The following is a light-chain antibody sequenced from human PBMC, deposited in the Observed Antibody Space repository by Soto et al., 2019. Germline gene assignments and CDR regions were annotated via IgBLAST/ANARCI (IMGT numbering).Light chain of an antibody. CDR1: NSNIGGNT. J-gene: IGLJ3*02. CDR2: ANN. V-gene: IGLV1-44*01. CDR3: VAWDDSLSWV. Sequence: QSVLTQPPSASGTPGQRVTISCSGSNSNIGGNTVNWYQQVPGTAPELLIYANNQRPSGVPDRFSGSKSGTSASLAISGLQSEDEADYYCVAWDDSLSWVFGGWTKLTVL.